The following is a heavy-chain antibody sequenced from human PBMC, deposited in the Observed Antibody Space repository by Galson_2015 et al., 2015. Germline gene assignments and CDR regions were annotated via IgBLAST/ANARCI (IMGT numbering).Heavy chain of an antibody. CDR1: GFTFSSYA. V-gene: IGHV3-23*01. J-gene: IGHJ3*02. D-gene: IGHD6-13*01. Sequence: SLRLSCAASGFTFSSYAMSWVRQAPGKGLEWVSAISGSGGSTYYADSVKGRFTISRDNSKNTLYLQTNSLRAEDTAVYYCAGVAAAGTGAFDIWGQGTMVTVSS. CDR2: ISGSGGST. CDR3: AGVAAAGTGAFDI.